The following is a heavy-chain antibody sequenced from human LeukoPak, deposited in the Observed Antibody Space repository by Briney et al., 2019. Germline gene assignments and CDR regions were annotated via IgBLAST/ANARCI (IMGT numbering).Heavy chain of an antibody. V-gene: IGHV3-23*01. CDR2: ISDDGGHT. CDR1: GFTFSNYA. D-gene: IGHD5-24*01. Sequence: GGSLTLSCAASGFTFSNYAMSWVRQVPGKGLEWVSCISDDGGHTFHADSVKGRFAMSRDNSKNTLYLQMNSLRAEDTGVYYCARVTGGYNLVDYWGQGTLVTVSS. J-gene: IGHJ4*02. CDR3: ARVTGGYNLVDY.